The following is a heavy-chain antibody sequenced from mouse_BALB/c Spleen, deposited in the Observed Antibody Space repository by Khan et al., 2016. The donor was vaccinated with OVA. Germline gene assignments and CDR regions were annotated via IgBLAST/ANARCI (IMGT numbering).Heavy chain of an antibody. CDR1: GYSITSGYA. J-gene: IGHJ2*01. CDR3: ARSNYYGYYFDY. V-gene: IGHV3-2*02. D-gene: IGHD1-1*01. Sequence: EVQLQESGPGLVKPSQSLSLTCTVTGYSITSGYAWNWIRQFPGNKLEWMGYMSYSGFTNYNPSLKSRISITRDTSKNQFFLQLSSVTTEDTAIYYCARSNYYGYYFDYWGQGATLTVSS. CDR2: MSYSGFT.